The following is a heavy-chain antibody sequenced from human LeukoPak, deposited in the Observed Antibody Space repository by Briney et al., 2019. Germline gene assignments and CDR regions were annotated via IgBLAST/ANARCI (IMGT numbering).Heavy chain of an antibody. CDR2: IQNDESKT. D-gene: IGHD6-13*01. CDR1: GFAFSAYG. CDR3: ARDDPSGYSSTWVLDN. Sequence: PGGSLRLSCAASGFAFSAYGMHWVRQAPGKGLEWVAYIQNDESKTHYTDSVKGRFTISRDISRSTLYLQMNRLRAEDTAVYFCARDDPSGYSSTWVLDNWGQGTLVTVSS. V-gene: IGHV3-30*02. J-gene: IGHJ4*02.